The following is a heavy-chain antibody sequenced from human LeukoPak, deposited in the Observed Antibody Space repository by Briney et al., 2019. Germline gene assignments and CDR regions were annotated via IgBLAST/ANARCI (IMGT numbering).Heavy chain of an antibody. CDR2: ISGSGGYT. D-gene: IGHD6-6*01. V-gene: IGHV3-23*01. CDR1: GFTFSSYS. Sequence: SGGSLRLSCAASGFTFSSYSMNWVRQAPGKGLEWVSAISGSGGYTYYADSVKGRYTISRDNSKNTLYLQMNSLRVEDTAVYYCAKALRQQLVRDYYFDYWGQGTLVTVSS. J-gene: IGHJ4*02. CDR3: AKALRQQLVRDYYFDY.